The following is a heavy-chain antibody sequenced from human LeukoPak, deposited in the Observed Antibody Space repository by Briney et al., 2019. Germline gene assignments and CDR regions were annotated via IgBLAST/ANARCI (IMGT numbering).Heavy chain of an antibody. CDR3: AAYYDFWSGYRFDY. CDR2: TYYRYKLYN. CDR1: GDSVSSNSAA. V-gene: IGHV6-1*01. Sequence: SQTLSLTCAISGDSVSSNSAAWNWIRQSPSRGLEWLGRTYYRYKLYNDYAVSVKSRITINPDTSKNQFSLQLNSVTPEDTAVYYCAAYYDFWSGYRFDYWGQGTLVTVSS. D-gene: IGHD3-3*01. J-gene: IGHJ4*02.